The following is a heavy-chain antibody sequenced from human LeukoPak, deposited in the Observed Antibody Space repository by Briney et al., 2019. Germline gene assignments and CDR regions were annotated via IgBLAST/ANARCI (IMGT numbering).Heavy chain of an antibody. CDR1: GGSISSYY. V-gene: IGHV4-4*07. D-gene: IGHD2-2*02. CDR3: ARVDCSSTSCYTGYFDY. Sequence: SETLSLTCTVSGGSISSYYWSWIRQPAGKGLEWIGRIYTSGSTSYNPSLKSRVTISVDTSKNQFSLKLSSVTAADTAVYYCARVDCSSTSCYTGYFDYWGQGTLVTVSS. CDR2: IYTSGST. J-gene: IGHJ4*02.